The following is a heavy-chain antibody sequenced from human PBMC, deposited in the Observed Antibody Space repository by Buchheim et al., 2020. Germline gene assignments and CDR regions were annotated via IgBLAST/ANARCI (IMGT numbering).Heavy chain of an antibody. CDR2: IDPSDSYT. J-gene: IGHJ4*02. CDR1: GYTFTSYW. Sequence: EVQLVQSGAEVKKPGESLRISCKGSGYTFTSYWISWVRQMPGKGLEWMGRIDPSDSYTNYSPSFQGHVTISADNSITTAYPQWSSLKASDTAMYYCARLHCRTTSCYAEYYFDYWGQGTL. D-gene: IGHD2-2*01. V-gene: IGHV5-10-1*01. CDR3: ARLHCRTTSCYAEYYFDY.